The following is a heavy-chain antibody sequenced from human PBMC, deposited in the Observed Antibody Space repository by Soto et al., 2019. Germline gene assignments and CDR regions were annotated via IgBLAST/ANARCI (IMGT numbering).Heavy chain of an antibody. Sequence: GGSLRLSCAASGFTFSSYAMSWVRQTPVKGLEWVSDISGSGGSTYYADSVKGRFTISRDNSKNTLYLQMNSLRAEDTSLYYFAKATLASYYYYGMDVWGQGTTVTVSS. V-gene: IGHV3-23*01. D-gene: IGHD5-12*01. CDR1: GFTFSSYA. J-gene: IGHJ6*02. CDR2: ISGSGGST. CDR3: AKATLASYYYYGMDV.